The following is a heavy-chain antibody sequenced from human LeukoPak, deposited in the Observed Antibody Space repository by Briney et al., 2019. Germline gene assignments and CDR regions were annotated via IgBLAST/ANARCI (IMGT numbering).Heavy chain of an antibody. J-gene: IGHJ6*03. CDR3: ARGPAAHYYYYMDV. CDR2: IYYSGST. Sequence: SETLSLTCTVSGGSISSYYWSWIRQPPGKGLEWIGYIYYSGSTNYNPSLKSRVTISVDTSKNQFSLKLSSVTAADTAVYYCARGPAAHYYYYMDVWGKGTTVTVSS. D-gene: IGHD2-2*01. V-gene: IGHV4-59*08. CDR1: GGSISSYY.